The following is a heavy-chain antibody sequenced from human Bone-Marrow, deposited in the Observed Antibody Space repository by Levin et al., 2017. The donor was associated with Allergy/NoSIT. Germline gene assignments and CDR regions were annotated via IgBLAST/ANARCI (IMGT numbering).Heavy chain of an antibody. CDR3: ARHRAGSLSYYYYYYMDV. CDR1: GGSISSNSYY. J-gene: IGHJ6*03. D-gene: IGHD6-13*01. V-gene: IGHV4-39*01. Sequence: SDTLSLTCTVSGGSISSNSYYWGWIRQPPGKGLEWIGNIYYSGTTYYNPSLKSRVTISADTSKNQVSLKLSSVTAADTAAYYCARHRAGSLSYYYYYYMDVWGKGTTVTVSS. CDR2: IYYSGTT.